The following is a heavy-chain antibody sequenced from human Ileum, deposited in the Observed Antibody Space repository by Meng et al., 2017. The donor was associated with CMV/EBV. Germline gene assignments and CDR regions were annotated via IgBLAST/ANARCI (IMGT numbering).Heavy chain of an antibody. CDR1: GVSPRTSGEG. J-gene: IGHJ4*02. V-gene: IGHV2-5*02. Sequence: LTWFCPWLVKTIQAVALTCSFSGVSPRTSGEGVGWVPQHRGWALEWVELVYRGDDKRYSSSLNSGLTIATDTSKNEVVLTLTTLWSIDTGTYFCAHCVGGYYPSRPDYWGQGTLVTVSS. CDR3: AHCVGGYYPSRPDY. D-gene: IGHD1-26*01. CDR2: VYRGDDK.